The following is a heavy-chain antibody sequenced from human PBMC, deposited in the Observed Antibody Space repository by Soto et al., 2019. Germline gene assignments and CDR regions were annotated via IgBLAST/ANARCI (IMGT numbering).Heavy chain of an antibody. Sequence: SETLSLTCTVSGDSLSSGGYYWSWIRQHPGKGLEWIGYISYSGSTYYNPSLKSRVTISEDMSKNQFSLKLSSVTAADTAVFFCARAIFGVVSVDYWGQGTLVTVSS. CDR3: ARAIFGVVSVDY. V-gene: IGHV4-31*03. D-gene: IGHD3-3*01. CDR1: GDSLSSGGYY. J-gene: IGHJ4*02. CDR2: ISYSGST.